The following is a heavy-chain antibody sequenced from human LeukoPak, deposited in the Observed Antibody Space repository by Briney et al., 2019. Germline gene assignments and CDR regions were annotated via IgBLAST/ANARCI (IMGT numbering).Heavy chain of an antibody. J-gene: IGHJ5*02. V-gene: IGHV4-59*12. Sequence: SETLSLTCTVSGGSISSYYWSWIRQPPGKGLEWIGYIYYSGSTNYNPSLKSRVTISVDTSKTQFSLKLSSVTAADTAVYYCARDGGYYYGSGSYSRWFDPWGQGTLVTVSS. CDR1: GGSISSYY. CDR3: ARDGGYYYGSGSYSRWFDP. D-gene: IGHD3-10*01. CDR2: IYYSGST.